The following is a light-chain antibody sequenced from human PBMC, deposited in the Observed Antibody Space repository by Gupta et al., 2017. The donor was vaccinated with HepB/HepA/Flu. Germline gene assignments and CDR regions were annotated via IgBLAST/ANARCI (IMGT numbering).Light chain of an antibody. V-gene: IGLV2-14*01. J-gene: IGLJ1*01. Sequence: QSALTQPASVSGSPGQSITISCTGTSRDVGGYNYVSWYQQHPGKAPKLMIYDVSNRPSGVANRFSGSKSGKTASLTISGLQAEDEADYYCSSYTSSSTLAYYVFGTGTKVTVL. CDR1: SRDVGGYNY. CDR2: DVS. CDR3: SSYTSSSTLAYYV.